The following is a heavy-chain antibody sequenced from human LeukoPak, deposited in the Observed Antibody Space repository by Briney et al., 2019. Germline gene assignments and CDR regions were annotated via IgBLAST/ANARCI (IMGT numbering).Heavy chain of an antibody. J-gene: IGHJ4*02. CDR3: ARDTYYYDSSDTDY. Sequence: PGGSLRLSCAASGFTFSSYTMNWVRQAPGKGLEWVSCISSGSSYIYYADSVKGRFTISRDNAKNSLYLQMNSLRAEDTAVYYCARDTYYYDSSDTDYWGQGTLVTVSS. CDR2: ISSGSSYI. CDR1: GFTFSSYT. V-gene: IGHV3-21*01. D-gene: IGHD3-22*01.